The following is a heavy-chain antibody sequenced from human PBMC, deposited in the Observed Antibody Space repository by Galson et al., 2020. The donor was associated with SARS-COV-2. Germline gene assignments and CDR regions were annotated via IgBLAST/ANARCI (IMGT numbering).Heavy chain of an antibody. J-gene: IGHJ4*02. V-gene: IGHV4-39*07. CDR3: SLHYDFWSGYYRTFDY. Sequence: SETLSLTCTVSGGSISSSSYYWGWIRQPPGKGLEWIGSIYYSGSTYYNPSLKSRVTISVDTSKNQFSLKLSSVTAADTAVYYCSLHYDFWSGYYRTFDYWGQGTLVTVSS. CDR1: GGSISSSSYY. CDR2: IYYSGST. D-gene: IGHD3-3*01.